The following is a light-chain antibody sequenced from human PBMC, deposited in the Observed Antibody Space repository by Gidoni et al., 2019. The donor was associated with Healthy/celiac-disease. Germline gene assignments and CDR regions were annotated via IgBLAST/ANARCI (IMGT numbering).Light chain of an antibody. CDR2: AAS. J-gene: IGKJ3*01. V-gene: IGKV1-39*01. CDR3: QQSYSTPFT. CDR1: KSSSSY. Sequence: DIQMTQSPSSLSASVGDRVTISCRASKSSSSYLNWYQQKPGKAPKLLIYAASSLQSGVPSRFSGSGSGIDFTLTISSLQPEDFATYYCQQSYSTPFTFGPGTKVDIK.